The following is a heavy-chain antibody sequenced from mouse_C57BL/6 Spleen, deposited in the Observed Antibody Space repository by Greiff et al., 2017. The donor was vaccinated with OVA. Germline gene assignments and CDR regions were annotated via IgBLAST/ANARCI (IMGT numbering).Heavy chain of an antibody. J-gene: IGHJ2*01. CDR2: IWSGGST. V-gene: IGHV2-2*01. Sequence: VHLVESGPGLVQPSQSLSITCTVSGFSLTSYGVHWVRQSPGKGLEWLGVIWSGGSTDYNAAFISRLSISKDNSKSQVFFKMNSLQADDTAIYYCARQGEYDIELPYYFDYWGQGTTLTVSS. CDR3: ARQGEYDIELPYYFDY. D-gene: IGHD2-14*01. CDR1: GFSLTSYG.